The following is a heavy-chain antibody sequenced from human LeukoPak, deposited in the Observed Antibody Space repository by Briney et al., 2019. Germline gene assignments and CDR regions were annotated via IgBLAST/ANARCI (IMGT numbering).Heavy chain of an antibody. Sequence: GASVKVSCKASGYTFTDYYMHWVRQAPGQGLEWMGWINPNSGGTNYAQKFQGRVTMTRDTSIITVYMELSRLRSDDTAVYYCARDQGYNYGSDYWGQGTLVTVSS. J-gene: IGHJ4*02. CDR2: INPNSGGT. V-gene: IGHV1-2*02. CDR3: ARDQGYNYGSDY. CDR1: GYTFTDYY. D-gene: IGHD5-18*01.